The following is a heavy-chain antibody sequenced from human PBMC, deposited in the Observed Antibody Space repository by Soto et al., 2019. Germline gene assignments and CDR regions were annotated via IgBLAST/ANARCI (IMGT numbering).Heavy chain of an antibody. CDR2: ISSSSSYI. V-gene: IGHV3-21*01. Sequence: GGSLRLSCAAAGFTFSSYSMNWVRQAPGKGLEWVSSISSSSSYIYYADSVKGRFTISRDNAKNSLYLQMNSLRAEDTAVYYCARALNVLMVYAASAYWGQGTLVTVSS. CDR1: GFTFSSYS. J-gene: IGHJ4*02. CDR3: ARALNVLMVYAASAY. D-gene: IGHD2-8*01.